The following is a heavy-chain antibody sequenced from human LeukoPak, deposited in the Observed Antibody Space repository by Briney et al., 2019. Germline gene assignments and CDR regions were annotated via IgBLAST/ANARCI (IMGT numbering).Heavy chain of an antibody. V-gene: IGHV4-59*01. D-gene: IGHD1-26*01. J-gene: IGHJ6*02. CDR1: DGSINSYY. Sequence: SSETLSLTCSVSDGSINSYYWNWIRRPPGKGLEWIGYNYYNGNTNYSPSLKSRVTMSVDTSKNLFSLKVSSVTAADTAVYYCARGRSNYYGMDVWGQGTTVTVSS. CDR3: ARGRSNYYGMDV. CDR2: NYYNGNT.